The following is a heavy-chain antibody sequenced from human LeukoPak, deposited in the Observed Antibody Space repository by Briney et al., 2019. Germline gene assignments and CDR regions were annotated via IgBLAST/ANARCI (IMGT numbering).Heavy chain of an antibody. J-gene: IGHJ4*02. V-gene: IGHV1-69*05. CDR1: GGTFSSYT. Sequence: ASVKVSCKASGGTFSSYTISWVRQAPGQGLEWMGGIIPIFGTANYAQKFQGRVTITTDDSTSTAYMELSSLRSEDTAVYYCARVGETQYSYAEGDYFDYWRQGTLVTVSS. CDR3: ARVGETQYSYAEGDYFDY. CDR2: IIPIFGTA. D-gene: IGHD5-18*01.